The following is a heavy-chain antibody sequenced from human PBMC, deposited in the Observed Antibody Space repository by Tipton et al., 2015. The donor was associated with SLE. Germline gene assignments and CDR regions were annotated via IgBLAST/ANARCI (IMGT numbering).Heavy chain of an antibody. CDR2: IDHRGFT. D-gene: IGHD6-6*01. CDR3: ARGIAAGDYYYYGMDV. V-gene: IGHV4-34*01. Sequence: TLSLTCAVYGGSFSGYYWSWIRQPPGKGLEWIGEIDHRGFTYYNPSLKSRVTISVDTSKNQFSLKLSSVTAADTAVYYCARGIAAGDYYYYGMDVWGQGTTVTVSS. J-gene: IGHJ6*02. CDR1: GGSFSGYY.